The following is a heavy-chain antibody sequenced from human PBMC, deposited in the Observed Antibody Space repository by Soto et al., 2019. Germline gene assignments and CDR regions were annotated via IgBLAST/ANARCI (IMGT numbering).Heavy chain of an antibody. CDR3: ARYYCSSTSCFLFDS. Sequence: PSETLSLTCTVSGGSISSGDYYWSWIRQPPGKGLEWIGYIFYSGSTYYNPSLKSRLAISVDTSKNQFSLKLSSVTAADTAVYYCARYYCSSTSCFLFDSWGQGTLVTVSS. J-gene: IGHJ4*02. V-gene: IGHV4-30-4*01. CDR1: GGSISSGDYY. CDR2: IFYSGST. D-gene: IGHD2-2*01.